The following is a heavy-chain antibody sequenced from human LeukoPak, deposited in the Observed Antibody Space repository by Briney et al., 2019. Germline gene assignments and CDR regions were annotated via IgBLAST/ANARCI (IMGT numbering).Heavy chain of an antibody. J-gene: IGHJ3*02. CDR1: GGSISSYY. D-gene: IGHD3-22*01. CDR3: ARGYYYDSSGYYAPAFDI. Sequence: SETLSLTCTVSGGSISSYYWSWIRQPPGKGLEWIGYIYYSGSTNYNPSLKSRVTISVDTSKNQFSLKLSSVTAADTAVYYCARGYYYDSSGYYAPAFDIWGQGTMVTVSS. CDR2: IYYSGST. V-gene: IGHV4-59*08.